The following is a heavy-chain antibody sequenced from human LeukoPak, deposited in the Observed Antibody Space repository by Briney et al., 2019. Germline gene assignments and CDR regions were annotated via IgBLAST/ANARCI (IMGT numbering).Heavy chain of an antibody. CDR1: GFTFSSYA. J-gene: IGHJ4*02. CDR3: ARGNGDYAIHPDY. CDR2: ISGSGSNT. D-gene: IGHD4-17*01. V-gene: IGHV3-23*01. Sequence: GGSLRLSCAASGFTFSSYAMTWVRQAPGQGLEWVSAISGSGSNTYYADSVKGRFTISRDNSKNTLYLLINSLRADDTAVYYCARGNGDYAIHPDYWGQGTLVTVSS.